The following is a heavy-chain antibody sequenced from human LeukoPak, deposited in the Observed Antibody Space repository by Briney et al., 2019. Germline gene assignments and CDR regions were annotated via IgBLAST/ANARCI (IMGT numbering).Heavy chain of an antibody. CDR3: TTITMIREHEDY. D-gene: IGHD3-10*01. CDR1: GFTFSKAW. Sequence: GGSLRLSCAASGFTFSKAWMSWVRQAPGKGLEWVGRIKSKSDGGTTDYAAPVKGRFTISRDDSKNTLSLQMNSLKTEDTAVYYCTTITMIREHEDYWGQGTLVAVSS. V-gene: IGHV3-15*01. CDR2: IKSKSDGGTT. J-gene: IGHJ4*02.